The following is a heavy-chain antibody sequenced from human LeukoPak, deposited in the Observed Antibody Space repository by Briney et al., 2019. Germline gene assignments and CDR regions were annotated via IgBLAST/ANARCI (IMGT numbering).Heavy chain of an antibody. Sequence: KTSETLSLTCTVSGGSISSSSYYWGWIRQPPGKGLEWIGEINHSGSTNYNPSLKSRVTMSVDTSKNQFSLKLSSVTAADTAVYYCARARWFGVLDYWGQGTLVTVSS. D-gene: IGHD3-10*01. V-gene: IGHV4-39*07. CDR1: GGSISSSSYY. J-gene: IGHJ4*02. CDR2: INHSGST. CDR3: ARARWFGVLDY.